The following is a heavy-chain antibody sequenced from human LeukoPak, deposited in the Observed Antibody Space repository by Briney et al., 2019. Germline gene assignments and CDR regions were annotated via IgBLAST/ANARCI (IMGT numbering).Heavy chain of an antibody. V-gene: IGHV3-23*01. Sequence: TGGSLRLSCAASGFTFSSYGMSWVRQAPGKGLEWVSAISGSGGSTYYADSVKGRFTISRDNSKNTLYLQMNSLRAEDTAVYYCAKAYGSGSSALRTAHFDYWGQGTLVTVSS. CDR1: GFTFSSYG. CDR2: ISGSGGST. CDR3: AKAYGSGSSALRTAHFDY. J-gene: IGHJ4*02. D-gene: IGHD3-10*01.